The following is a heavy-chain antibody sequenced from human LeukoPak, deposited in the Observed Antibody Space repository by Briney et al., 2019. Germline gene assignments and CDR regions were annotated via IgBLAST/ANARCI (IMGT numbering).Heavy chain of an antibody. CDR2: VSTGSNYI. Sequence: SGGSLRLSCTASGFTFSSYGLNWVRQAPGKGLEWVSSVSTGSNYIYYADSVKGRFTISRDNAKNSLYLQMNSLRAEDTAVYYCARDEFRWRGITGTTVDYWGQGTLVTVSS. V-gene: IGHV3-21*01. CDR3: ARDEFRWRGITGTTVDY. J-gene: IGHJ4*02. D-gene: IGHD1-7*01. CDR1: GFTFSSYG.